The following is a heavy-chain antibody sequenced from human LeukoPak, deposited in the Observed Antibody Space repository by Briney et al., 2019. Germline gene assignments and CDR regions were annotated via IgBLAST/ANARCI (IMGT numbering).Heavy chain of an antibody. CDR1: GGSFSSSTYY. V-gene: IGHV4-39*01. J-gene: IGHJ4*02. CDR3: ASLRLGELSPIDF. D-gene: IGHD3-16*02. CDR2: IHYGGAT. Sequence: SETLSLTCTVSGGSFSSSTYYWGWIRQPPGKGLEWIGSIHYGGATYYNPSLKSRVTISVDASKNQFSLKLKSVTAADTAVYYCASLRLGELSPIDFWGQGTLVTVSS.